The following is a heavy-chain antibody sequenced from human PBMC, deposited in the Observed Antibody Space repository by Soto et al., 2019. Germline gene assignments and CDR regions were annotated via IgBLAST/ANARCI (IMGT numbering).Heavy chain of an antibody. J-gene: IGHJ5*02. CDR1: GGSISSYY. Sequence: SETLSLTCTVSGGSISSYYWSWIRQPPGKGLEWIGYIYNSGSINYNPSLKSRVTISLDTSKNQFSLKLSSVTAADTAVYYCARLLFGAANWFDPWGQGTLVTVSS. CDR3: ARLLFGAANWFDP. V-gene: IGHV4-59*01. D-gene: IGHD3-10*01. CDR2: IYNSGSI.